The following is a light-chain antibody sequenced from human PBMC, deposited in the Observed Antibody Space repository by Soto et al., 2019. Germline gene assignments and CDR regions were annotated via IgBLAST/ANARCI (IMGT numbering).Light chain of an antibody. CDR2: ATS. Sequence: DVQMTQSPSSLSALVGDRVTITCRASQGIAPYLAWFQQKPGKVPKLLIYATSTLQSGVPSRFSGSGSGTDFTLTITSLQPEDVATYYCQKYNSAPLPFGGGTKGEIK. CDR1: QGIAPY. V-gene: IGKV1-27*01. CDR3: QKYNSAPLP. J-gene: IGKJ4*01.